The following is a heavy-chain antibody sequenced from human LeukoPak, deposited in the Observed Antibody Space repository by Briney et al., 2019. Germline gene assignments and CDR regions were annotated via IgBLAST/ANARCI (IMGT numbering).Heavy chain of an antibody. V-gene: IGHV4-39*07. CDR1: GDSISSRPYY. CDR3: ARCRFCGILTAQSRRAFDI. Sequence: SETLSLTCTVSGDSISSRPYYWGWIRQPPGKGLEWIGSLYSGSTHYNPSLGSTYYNPSLKSRVTISVDTSKNQFSLKLSSVTAADTAVYYCARCRFCGILTAQSRRAFDIWGQGTMVTVSS. D-gene: IGHD3-9*01. J-gene: IGHJ3*02. CDR2: LYSGSTHYNPSLGST.